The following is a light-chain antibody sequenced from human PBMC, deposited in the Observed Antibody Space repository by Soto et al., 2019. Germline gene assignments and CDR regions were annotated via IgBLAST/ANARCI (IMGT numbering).Light chain of an antibody. V-gene: IGKV2-30*02. Sequence: DVVMTQSPLSLPLTHVQPAYISCRSSQSLVHSDGNTYLNWFQQRKGQSPRSLIYRVSNRDSGVPDRFSGSGSGTDCTLRFSRVEAEDVCVYYCMQGTHWPWTFGQGTKVDIK. J-gene: IGKJ1*01. CDR1: QSLVHSDGNTY. CDR3: MQGTHWPWT. CDR2: RVS.